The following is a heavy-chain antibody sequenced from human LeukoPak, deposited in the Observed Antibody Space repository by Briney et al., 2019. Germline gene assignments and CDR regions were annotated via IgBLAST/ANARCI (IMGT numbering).Heavy chain of an antibody. Sequence: PGGSLRLSCAASGFTFSSSAMRWVRQAPGKGLEWVSAISGSGGSTYYADSVKGRCTISRDNSKNTLYLQMNSLRAEDTAVYYCSATRAIFGVVIDYWGQGTLVTVSS. CDR2: ISGSGGST. CDR1: GFTFSSSA. D-gene: IGHD3-3*01. CDR3: SATRAIFGVVIDY. J-gene: IGHJ4*02. V-gene: IGHV3-23*01.